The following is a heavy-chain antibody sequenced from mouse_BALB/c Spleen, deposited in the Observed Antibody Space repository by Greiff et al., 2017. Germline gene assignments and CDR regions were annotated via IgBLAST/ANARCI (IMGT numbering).Heavy chain of an antibody. J-gene: IGHJ3*01. CDR3: ARDAGYYPWFAY. CDR2: IWAGGST. Sequence: VMLVESGPGLVAPSQSLSITCTVSGFSLTSYGVHWVRQPPGKGLEWLGVIWAGGSTNYNSALMSRLSISKDNSKSQVFLKMNSLQTDDTAMYYCARDAGYYPWFAYWGQGTLVTVSA. CDR1: GFSLTSYG. V-gene: IGHV2-9*02. D-gene: IGHD2-3*01.